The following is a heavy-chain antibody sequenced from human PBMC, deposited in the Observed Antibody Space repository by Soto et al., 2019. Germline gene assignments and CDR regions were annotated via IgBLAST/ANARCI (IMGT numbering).Heavy chain of an antibody. D-gene: IGHD5-12*01. Sequence: PSEPLSLTCAGSAGSISSISYSWAWIRQPPGKGLEWIGSIYYSGSTYYNPSLKSRVTMSVDTSKNQFSLKLSSVTAADTAVYYCARSDSLVATADYWGQGNLVTASS. CDR2: IYYSGST. CDR1: AGSISSISYS. CDR3: ARSDSLVATADY. V-gene: IGHV4-39*01. J-gene: IGHJ4*02.